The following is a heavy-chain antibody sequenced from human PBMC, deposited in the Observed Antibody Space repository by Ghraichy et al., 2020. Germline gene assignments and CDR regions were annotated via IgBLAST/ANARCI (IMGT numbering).Heavy chain of an antibody. V-gene: IGHV4-34*01. CDR1: GGSFSGYY. CDR2: INHSGST. CDR3: ARHRRLRKGHYDFWSGYQAGRYFDY. J-gene: IGHJ4*02. D-gene: IGHD3-3*01. Sequence: SETLSLTCAVYGGSFSGYYWSWIRQPPGKGLEWIGEINHSGSTNYNPSLKSRVTISVDTSKNQFSLKLSSVTAADTAVYYCARHRRLRKGHYDFWSGYQAGRYFDYWGQGTLVTVSS.